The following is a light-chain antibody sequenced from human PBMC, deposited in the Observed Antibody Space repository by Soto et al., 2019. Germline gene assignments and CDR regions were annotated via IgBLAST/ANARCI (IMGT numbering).Light chain of an antibody. V-gene: IGKV3-20*01. CDR1: QSVSSNY. CDR3: QQYDKFPRT. CDR2: GAS. Sequence: EIVLTQSPGTLSLSPGVRATLSCRASQSVSSNYLAWYQQKPGQAPRLLIYGASSRATGIPDRFSGSGSETDFTLTITRLEPEDFAVYYCQQYDKFPRTFGQGTKVEIK. J-gene: IGKJ1*01.